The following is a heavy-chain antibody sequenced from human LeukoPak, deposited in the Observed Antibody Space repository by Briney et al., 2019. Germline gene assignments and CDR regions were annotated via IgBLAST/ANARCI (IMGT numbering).Heavy chain of an antibody. Sequence: PSETLSLTGAVYGGSFSDYYWSWIRQPPGKGLEWIGEINHSGSTNYNPSLRSRVTISVDTSKNQFSLKLSSVTAADTAVYYCARGGSSTHGMDVWGKGTTVAVSS. V-gene: IGHV4-34*01. CDR2: INHSGST. CDR3: ARGGSSTHGMDV. D-gene: IGHD2-2*01. J-gene: IGHJ6*04. CDR1: GGSFSDYY.